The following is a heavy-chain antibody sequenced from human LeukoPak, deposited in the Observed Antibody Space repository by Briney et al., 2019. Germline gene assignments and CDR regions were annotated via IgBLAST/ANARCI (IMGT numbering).Heavy chain of an antibody. J-gene: IGHJ4*02. CDR3: ARLEDYDILTGFDY. CDR2: ISGSGSST. D-gene: IGHD3-9*01. V-gene: IGHV3-48*03. Sequence: PGGSLRLSCAASGFTFSSYEMNWVRQAPGKGLEWVSAISGSGSSTYYADSVKGRFTISRDNAKNSLYLQMNSLRAEDTALYYCARLEDYDILTGFDYWGQGTLVTVSS. CDR1: GFTFSSYE.